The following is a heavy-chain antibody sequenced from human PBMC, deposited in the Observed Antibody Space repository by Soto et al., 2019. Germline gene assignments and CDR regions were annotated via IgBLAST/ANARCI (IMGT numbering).Heavy chain of an antibody. V-gene: IGHV1-18*04. Sequence: ASVKVSCKASTETFNNYGIACVRQAPGQGLEWMGWISTYNGNSNTYHKKRFQGRFTMTSDSTSNTAYMELRSLRGDDTAVYYCAKDWVGGSNKYYFEYWGQGTLVTVSS. CDR3: AKDWVGGSNKYYFEY. D-gene: IGHD1-26*01. CDR1: TETFNNYG. J-gene: IGHJ4*02. CDR2: ISTYNGNSNT.